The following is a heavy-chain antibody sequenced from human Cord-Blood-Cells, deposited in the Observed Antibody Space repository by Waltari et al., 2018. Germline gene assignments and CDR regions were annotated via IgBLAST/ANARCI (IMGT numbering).Heavy chain of an antibody. CDR2: IKSKTDGGTT. J-gene: IGHJ4*02. Sequence: EVPLVESGGGFGKRGGALSLTCAASGIDLSNAWMCWVRQAPGKGLEWVGRIKSKTDGGTTDYAAPVKGRFTISRDDSKNTLYLQMNSLKTEDTAVYYCTTGRLTGGHDYWGQGTLVTVSS. CDR1: GIDLSNAW. CDR3: TTGRLTGGHDY. V-gene: IGHV3-15*01. D-gene: IGHD7-27*01.